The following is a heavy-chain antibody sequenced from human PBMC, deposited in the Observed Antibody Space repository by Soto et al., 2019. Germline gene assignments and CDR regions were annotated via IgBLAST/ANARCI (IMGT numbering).Heavy chain of an antibody. CDR3: ARGRQYYDSSGYYDN. V-gene: IGHV4-34*01. CDR1: GGSFSGYY. CDR2: INHSGST. D-gene: IGHD3-22*01. J-gene: IGHJ4*02. Sequence: SETLSLTCAVYGGSFSGYYWSWIRQPPGKGLEWIGEINHSGSTNYNPSLKSRVTISVDTSKNQFSLKLSSVTAADTAVYYCARGRQYYDSSGYYDNWGQETLLTVSS.